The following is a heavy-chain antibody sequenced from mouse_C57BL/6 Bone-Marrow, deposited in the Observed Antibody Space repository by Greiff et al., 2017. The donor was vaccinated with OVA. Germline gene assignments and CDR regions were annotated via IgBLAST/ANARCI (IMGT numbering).Heavy chain of an antibody. CDR2: ISYDGSN. Sequence: EVKLQESGPGLVKPSQSLSLTCSVTGYSITSGYYWNWIRQFPGNKLEWMGYISYDGSNNYNPSLKNRISITRDTSKNQFFLKLNSVTTEDTATYYCARGRWLLDYWGQGTTLTVSS. CDR3: ARGRWLLDY. V-gene: IGHV3-6*01. CDR1: GYSITSGYY. J-gene: IGHJ2*01. D-gene: IGHD2-3*01.